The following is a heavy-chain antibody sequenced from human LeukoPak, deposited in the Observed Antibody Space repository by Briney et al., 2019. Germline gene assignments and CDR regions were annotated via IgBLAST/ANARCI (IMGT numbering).Heavy chain of an antibody. D-gene: IGHD6-13*01. Sequence: PGGSLRLSCAASGFSVSANYIIWVRQAPRKGLEWVSVIYGGDKTNYADSVKGRFTISRDSSENKLYLQMNSLRAEDTAVYYCAGSITTPGGFDYWGQGTPVTVSS. CDR1: GFSVSANY. CDR2: IYGGDKT. CDR3: AGSITTPGGFDY. V-gene: IGHV3-53*01. J-gene: IGHJ4*02.